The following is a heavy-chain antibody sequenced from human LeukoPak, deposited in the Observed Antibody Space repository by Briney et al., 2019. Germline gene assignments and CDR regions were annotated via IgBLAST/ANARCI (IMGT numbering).Heavy chain of an antibody. Sequence: SETLSLTCAVYGGSFSGYYWSWIRQPPGKGLEWIGEINHSGSTNYNPSLKSRVTISVDTSKNQFSLKLSSVTAADTAVYYCARDFYGDYSFDYWGQGTLVTVSS. D-gene: IGHD4-17*01. CDR2: INHSGST. CDR1: GGSFSGYY. V-gene: IGHV4-34*01. J-gene: IGHJ4*02. CDR3: ARDFYGDYSFDY.